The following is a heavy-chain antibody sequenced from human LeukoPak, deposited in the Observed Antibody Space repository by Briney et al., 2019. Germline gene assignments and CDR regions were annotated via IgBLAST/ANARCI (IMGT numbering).Heavy chain of an antibody. J-gene: IGHJ4*02. V-gene: IGHV3-48*01. CDR2: ISRSSTTI. D-gene: IGHD6-13*01. Sequence: PGGSLRLSCAASGFTFSSYSMNWVRQAPGKGLEWISDISRSSTTIYYADSVKGRFTISRDNAKNSLYLQMNSLRVEDTAVYYCARAGYGSSWYHYWGQGTLVTVSS. CDR1: GFTFSSYS. CDR3: ARAGYGSSWYHY.